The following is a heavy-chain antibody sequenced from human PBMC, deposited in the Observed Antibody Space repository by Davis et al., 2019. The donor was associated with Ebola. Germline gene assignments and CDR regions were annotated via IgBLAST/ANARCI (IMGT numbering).Heavy chain of an antibody. Sequence: SEILSLTCAVYGGSFSGYYWSWIRQPPGKGLEWIGEINHSGSTNYNPSLKSRVTISVDTSKNQFSLKLSSVTAADTAVYYCARDLTYYYDSSGYGALYYFDYWGQGTLVTVSS. CDR3: ARDLTYYYDSSGYGALYYFDY. CDR1: GGSFSGYY. D-gene: IGHD3-22*01. J-gene: IGHJ4*02. V-gene: IGHV4-34*01. CDR2: INHSGST.